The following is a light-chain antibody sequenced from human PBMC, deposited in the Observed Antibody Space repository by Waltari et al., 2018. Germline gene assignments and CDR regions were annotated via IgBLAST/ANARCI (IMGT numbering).Light chain of an antibody. CDR3: QHRANLWV. CDR2: DAS. V-gene: IGKV3-11*01. Sequence: EILLTQSPGTLSLSPGERATLSCRASQSLSTYLHWYQQKPGQAPRLLIYDASNRATGVPDRVSGSGFGTDFTLTISSLESEDFAVYYCQHRANLWVFGQGTKVEIK. CDR1: QSLSTY. J-gene: IGKJ1*01.